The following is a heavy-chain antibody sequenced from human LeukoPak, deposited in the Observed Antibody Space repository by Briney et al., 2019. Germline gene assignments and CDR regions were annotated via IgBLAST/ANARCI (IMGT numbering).Heavy chain of an antibody. Sequence: GGSLRLSCVASGFTFSSYEMNWVRQAPGKGLEWVSAISGSGENAYYADSVKGRFTISRDNSKNTLHLQMNSLRAEDTAVYYCAKCLVGGGAFGDLLDYWGQGTLVTVSS. CDR3: AKCLVGGGAFGDLLDY. D-gene: IGHD2-21*01. V-gene: IGHV3-23*01. CDR2: ISGSGENA. CDR1: GFTFSSYE. J-gene: IGHJ4*02.